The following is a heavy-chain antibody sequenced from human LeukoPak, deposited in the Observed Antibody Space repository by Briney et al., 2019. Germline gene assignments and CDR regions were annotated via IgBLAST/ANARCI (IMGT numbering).Heavy chain of an antibody. J-gene: IGHJ4*02. Sequence: SETLSLTCTVSGGSISSYYWSWIRQPPGKGLEWIGYIYYSGSTNYNPSLKSRVTISVDTSKNQFSLKLSSVTAADTAVYYCARASTITFGGVITYYFDYWGQGTLVTVSS. CDR3: ARASTITFGGVITYYFDY. CDR1: GGSISSYY. V-gene: IGHV4-59*01. D-gene: IGHD3-16*02. CDR2: IYYSGST.